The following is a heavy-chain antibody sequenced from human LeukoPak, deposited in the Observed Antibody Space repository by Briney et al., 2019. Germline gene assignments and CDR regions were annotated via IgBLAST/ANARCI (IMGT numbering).Heavy chain of an antibody. D-gene: IGHD3-3*01. CDR1: GFTFSNFA. CDR3: AAALLRFSFDI. CDR2: ITSSGGST. V-gene: IGHV3-23*01. J-gene: IGHJ3*02. Sequence: GGSLRLSCAASGFTFSNFAMTWVRQAPGKGLEWVSTITSSGGSTYYAVSVKGRFTISRDNSKNTLYLQMNSLRAEDTAVYYCAAALLRFSFDIWGQGTMVTVSS.